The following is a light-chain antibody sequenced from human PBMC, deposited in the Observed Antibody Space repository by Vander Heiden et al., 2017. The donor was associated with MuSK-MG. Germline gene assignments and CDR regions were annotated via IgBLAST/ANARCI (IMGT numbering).Light chain of an antibody. CDR2: DAS. Sequence: DIVLTQSPATLSLSPGDRATLSCRASQSVSSSYLAWYQQKPGLAPRLLIYDASSRATGIPERFSGSGSGTDFTLTISRLEPEDFAVYYCQQYGSAPRTFGGGTKVEIK. CDR1: QSVSSSY. V-gene: IGKV3D-20*01. CDR3: QQYGSAPRT. J-gene: IGKJ4*01.